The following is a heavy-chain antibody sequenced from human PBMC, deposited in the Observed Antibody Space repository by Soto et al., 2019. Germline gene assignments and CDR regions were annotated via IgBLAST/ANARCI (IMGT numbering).Heavy chain of an antibody. Sequence: QVQLVESGGGVVQPGTSLRLSCAASGFTFSTYGMHWVRQAPGKGLDWVALIWYDGSRTHYAESVKGRFTISRDNSKNTLRLEMNSLRVEDTAVYYCAREQIGVAGSTYHYWGQGTLVTVSS. J-gene: IGHJ4*02. CDR3: AREQIGVAGSTYHY. D-gene: IGHD6-19*01. CDR2: IWYDGSRT. CDR1: GFTFSTYG. V-gene: IGHV3-33*01.